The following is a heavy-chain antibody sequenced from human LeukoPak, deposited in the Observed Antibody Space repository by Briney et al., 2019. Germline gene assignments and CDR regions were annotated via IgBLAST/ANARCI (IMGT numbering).Heavy chain of an antibody. V-gene: IGHV4-61*02. CDR3: ARGVAVAGTNWFDP. Sequence: SQTLSLTCTVSGGSVSIGSYYWSWIRQPAGKGLEWIGRIYVGGSTDYNPSFKSRVTILKDMSKNQFSLRLSSVTAADTAVYYCARGVAVAGTNWFDPWGQGTLVTVSS. D-gene: IGHD6-19*01. J-gene: IGHJ5*02. CDR2: IYVGGST. CDR1: GGSVSIGSYY.